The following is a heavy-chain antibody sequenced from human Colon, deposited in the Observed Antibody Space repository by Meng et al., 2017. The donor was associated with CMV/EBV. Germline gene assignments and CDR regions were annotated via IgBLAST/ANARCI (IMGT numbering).Heavy chain of an antibody. J-gene: IGHJ4*02. CDR1: GGSFSGYY. Sequence: SQTLSLTCAVYGGSFSGYYWSWIRQPPGKGLEWIGEINHSGSTNYNPSLKSRVTISVDTSKNQFSLKLSSVTAADTAAYYCASKGVGYSSGWYELDYWGQGTLVTVSS. V-gene: IGHV4-34*01. CDR3: ASKGVGYSSGWYELDY. D-gene: IGHD6-19*01. CDR2: INHSGST.